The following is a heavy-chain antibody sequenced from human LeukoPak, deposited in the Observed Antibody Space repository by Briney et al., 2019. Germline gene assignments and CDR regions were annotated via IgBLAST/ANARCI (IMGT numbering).Heavy chain of an antibody. Sequence: GGSLRLSCVASGITFSSYSMNWVRQALGKGLEWVSYISSFSGTINYADSVKGRFTISRDNAKNSLYLQMNSLRAEDTAVYYCAREGPYSGSSPFDYWGQGTLVTVSS. V-gene: IGHV3-48*01. CDR2: ISSFSGTI. J-gene: IGHJ4*02. D-gene: IGHD1-26*01. CDR1: GITFSSYS. CDR3: AREGPYSGSSPFDY.